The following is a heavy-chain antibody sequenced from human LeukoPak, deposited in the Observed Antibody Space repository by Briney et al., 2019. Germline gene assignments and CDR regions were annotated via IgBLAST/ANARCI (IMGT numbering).Heavy chain of an antibody. J-gene: IGHJ4*02. D-gene: IGHD6-19*01. V-gene: IGHV4-39*01. CDR2: IYYSGST. CDR1: GGSISSDSYY. CDR3: ASLAVAGLSEGY. Sequence: SETLSLTCTVSGGSISSDSYYWAWIRQPPGKGLEWIASIYYSGSTYYNPSLKSRVTISVDTSRNQFSLKLSSVTAADMAVYYCASLAVAGLSEGYWGQGTLVIVSS.